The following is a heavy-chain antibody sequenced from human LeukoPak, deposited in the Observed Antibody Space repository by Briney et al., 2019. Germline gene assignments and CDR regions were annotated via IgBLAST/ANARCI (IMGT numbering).Heavy chain of an antibody. J-gene: IGHJ5*02. Sequence: GQSLQISCQGPGYSFANYWIGWVRPTPGKGLEWLGVIYPADSLTRYSPSFQGQVTISADKSISTAYLQWSSLKASDSAMYYCARQFIVGDFGWFDPWGQGTLVTVSS. CDR2: IYPADSLT. CDR3: ARQFIVGDFGWFDP. CDR1: GYSFANYW. V-gene: IGHV5-51*01. D-gene: IGHD1-26*01.